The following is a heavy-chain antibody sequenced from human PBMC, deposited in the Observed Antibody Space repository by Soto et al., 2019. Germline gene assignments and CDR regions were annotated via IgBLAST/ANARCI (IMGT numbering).Heavy chain of an antibody. CDR2: IYYSGST. CDR1: GVSISSGGYY. CDR3: ARARSEGDYFWGSYRYCPFDY. V-gene: IGHV4-31*03. J-gene: IGHJ4*02. Sequence: TLSLTCTVSGVSISSGGYYWSWIRQHPGKGLEWIGYIYYSGSTYYNPSLKSRVTISVDTSKNQFSLKLSSVTAADTAVSYCARARSEGDYFWGSYRYCPFDYSGQGTLVTVSS. D-gene: IGHD3-16*02.